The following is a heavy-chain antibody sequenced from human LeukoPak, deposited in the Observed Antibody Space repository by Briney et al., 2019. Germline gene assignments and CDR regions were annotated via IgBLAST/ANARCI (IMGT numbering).Heavy chain of an antibody. D-gene: IGHD3-3*01. Sequence: ASVKVSCKVSGYTFTDYYMHWVQQAPGKGLEWMGLVDPEDGETIYAEKFQGRVTITADTSTDTAYMELSSLRSEDTAVYYCATAYDRAVGDYWGQGTLLTVPS. CDR2: VDPEDGET. V-gene: IGHV1-69-2*01. CDR1: GYTFTDYY. J-gene: IGHJ4*02. CDR3: ATAYDRAVGDY.